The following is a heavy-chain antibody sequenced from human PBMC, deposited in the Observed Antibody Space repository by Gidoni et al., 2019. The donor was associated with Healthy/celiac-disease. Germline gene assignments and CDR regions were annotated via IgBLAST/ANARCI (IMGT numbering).Heavy chain of an antibody. V-gene: IGHV4-59*08. CDR2: IYYSGST. J-gene: IGHJ4*02. Sequence: QVQLQESGPGLVKPSETLSLSCTVSGGSISSYYRSWIRQPPGKGLEWIGYIYYSGSTNYNPSLKSRVTISVDTSKNQFSLKLSSVTAADTPVYYCASCGGDCDGFDCWGQGTLVTVSS. CDR3: ASCGGDCDGFDC. CDR1: GGSISSYY. D-gene: IGHD2-21*02.